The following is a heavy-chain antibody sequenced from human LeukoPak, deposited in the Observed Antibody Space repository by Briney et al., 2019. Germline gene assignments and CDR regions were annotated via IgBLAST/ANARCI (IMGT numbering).Heavy chain of an antibody. Sequence: ASVKVSCEASGGTFSSYAISWVRQAPGQGLEWMGGIIPIFGTANYAQKFQGRVTITADESTSTAYMELSSLRSEDTAVYYCARGRSGSSIFDYWGQGTLVTVSS. CDR1: GGTFSSYA. CDR3: ARGRSGSSIFDY. D-gene: IGHD1-26*01. J-gene: IGHJ4*02. V-gene: IGHV1-69*13. CDR2: IIPIFGTA.